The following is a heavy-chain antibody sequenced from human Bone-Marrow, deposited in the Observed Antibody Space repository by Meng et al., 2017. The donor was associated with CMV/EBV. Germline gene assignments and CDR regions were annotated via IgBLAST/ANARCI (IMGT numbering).Heavy chain of an antibody. D-gene: IGHD1-26*01. Sequence: GGSLRLSCAPSGFTFGLYTMAWVRQAPGKGLEWVSSIRSSSSYIYYADSVKGRFTISRDNAKNSLYLEMSRLRAEDTAVYYCTRVSQWDLLLSDYWGQGTLVTVSS. CDR2: IRSSSSYI. CDR3: TRVSQWDLLLSDY. V-gene: IGHV3-21*01. J-gene: IGHJ4*02. CDR1: GFTFGLYT.